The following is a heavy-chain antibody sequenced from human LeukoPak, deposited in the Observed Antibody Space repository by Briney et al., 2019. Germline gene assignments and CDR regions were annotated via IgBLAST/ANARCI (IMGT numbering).Heavy chain of an antibody. CDR3: ARNFETGTHDGFDI. CDR2: IIHIFDKA. Sequence: SVKVSCKSSGGTFISYAISGVRQAPGQGLEWMGGIIHIFDKANYGQKFQGRVTITTDGSTNTAYFELSSLRSQDTAVYYCARNFETGTHDGFDIWGQGTMVTVSS. D-gene: IGHD1-1*01. CDR1: GGTFISYA. J-gene: IGHJ3*02. V-gene: IGHV1-69*05.